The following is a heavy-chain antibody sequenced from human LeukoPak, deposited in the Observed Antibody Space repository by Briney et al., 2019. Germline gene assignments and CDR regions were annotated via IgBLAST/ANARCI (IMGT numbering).Heavy chain of an antibody. Sequence: GGSLRLSCAVSGITLSNYGMSWIRQAPGKGLEWVAYISDSGSYTNYADSVRGRFTISRDNAKKSLFLQMIDLRPEDAAVYYCARTVGRGPGGHFDYWGQGALVTVSS. CDR1: GITLSNYG. D-gene: IGHD4-23*01. CDR2: ISDSGSYT. CDR3: ARTVGRGPGGHFDY. J-gene: IGHJ4*02. V-gene: IGHV3-11*03.